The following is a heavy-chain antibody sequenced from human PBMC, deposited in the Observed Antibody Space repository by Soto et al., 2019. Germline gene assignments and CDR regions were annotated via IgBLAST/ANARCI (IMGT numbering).Heavy chain of an antibody. J-gene: IGHJ4*02. V-gene: IGHV1-46*01. D-gene: IGHD2-21*02. CDR2: INPSDGST. CDR1: GYTFAMNY. CDR3: AREDGDGGRRHDY. Sequence: QVQLVQSGAEVRRPGASVRISCKTSGYTFAMNYVHWVRQAPGQGLEWMGMINPSDGSTSYVQKFQGRVTMTRDTSTRTVFLNVSRLTSDDTAVFDCAREDGDGGRRHDYWGQGTLVTVSS.